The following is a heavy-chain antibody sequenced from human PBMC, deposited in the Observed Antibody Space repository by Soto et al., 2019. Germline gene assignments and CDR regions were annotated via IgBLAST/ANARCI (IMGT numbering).Heavy chain of an antibody. J-gene: IGHJ6*02. Sequence: QVQLVQSGTEVKRPGDSVKVSCKASGYTFTGYYVHWVRQAPGQRLEWMGWINPNSGDTYLAERFQGRVTMNRDTSIGTAYMELRGLTSDDTSEYYCAKGGAIVAAGTRVYLYNAMDVLGQGTTVTVSS. CDR2: INPNSGDT. D-gene: IGHD1-26*01. V-gene: IGHV1-2*02. CDR3: AKGGAIVAAGTRVYLYNAMDV. CDR1: GYTFTGYY.